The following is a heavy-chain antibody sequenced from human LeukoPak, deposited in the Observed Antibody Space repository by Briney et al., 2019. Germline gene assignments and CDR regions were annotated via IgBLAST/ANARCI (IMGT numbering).Heavy chain of an antibody. D-gene: IGHD3-16*02. V-gene: IGHV3-48*02. Sequence: GGSLRLSCAASGFTFSGYGMHWVRQAPGKGLEWVSYISSSSSTIYYADSVKGRFTISRDNAKNSLYLQMNSLRDEDTAVYYCASYDYVWGSYRSIDYWGQGTLVTVSS. CDR3: ASYDYVWGSYRSIDY. CDR1: GFTFSGYG. J-gene: IGHJ4*02. CDR2: ISSSSSTI.